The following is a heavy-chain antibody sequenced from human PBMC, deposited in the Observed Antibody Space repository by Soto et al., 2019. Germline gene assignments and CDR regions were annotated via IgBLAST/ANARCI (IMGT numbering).Heavy chain of an antibody. V-gene: IGHV1-2*04. CDR3: ACSSGYSSGWFDY. Sequence: GASVKVSCKASGYTFTGHYMHWVRQAPGQGLEWMGWINPNSGGTNYAQKFQGWVTMTRDTSISTAYMELSRLRSDDTAVYYCACSSGYSSGWFDYWGQGTLVTVSS. J-gene: IGHJ4*02. D-gene: IGHD6-19*01. CDR1: GYTFTGHY. CDR2: INPNSGGT.